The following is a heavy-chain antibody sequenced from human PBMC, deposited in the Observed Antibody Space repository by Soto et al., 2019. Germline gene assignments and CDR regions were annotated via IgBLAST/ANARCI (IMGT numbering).Heavy chain of an antibody. Sequence: TLSLTCSVSGGSMSEYFWSWIRQSPGKGLEWIGYIYYLGSTDYNPSLKSRVTISVDTSKRQFSLRLTSVTAADTAVYYCARDGYDGSGSPYPAYWGPGTQVTVSS. D-gene: IGHD3-10*01. CDR1: GGSMSEYF. V-gene: IGHV4-59*01. CDR3: ARDGYDGSGSPYPAY. J-gene: IGHJ4*02. CDR2: IYYLGST.